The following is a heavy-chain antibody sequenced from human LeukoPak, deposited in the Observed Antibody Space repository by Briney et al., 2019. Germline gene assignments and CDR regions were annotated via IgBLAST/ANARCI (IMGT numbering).Heavy chain of an antibody. CDR3: ATVAAHYSSSWVSFDY. CDR1: GYTLTELS. J-gene: IGHJ4*02. D-gene: IGHD6-13*01. CDR2: FDPEDGET. Sequence: ASVKVSCKVSGYTLTELSMHWVRQAPGKGLEWMGGFDPEDGETIYAQKFQGRVTMTEDTSTDTAYMELSSLRSEDTAVYYCATVAAHYSSSWVSFDYWGQGTLVTVSS. V-gene: IGHV1-24*01.